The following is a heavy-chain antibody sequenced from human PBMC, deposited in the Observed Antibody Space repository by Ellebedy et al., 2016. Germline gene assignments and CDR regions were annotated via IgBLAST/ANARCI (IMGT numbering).Heavy chain of an antibody. V-gene: IGHV3-23*01. CDR3: RHGHYADY. CDR1: GFTFSNFF. Sequence: GESLKISCAASGFTFSNFFMSWVRQAPGKGLEWVSTISGGGDNTDFADSVKGRFTVSRDNSKNTVYLQMNNVRAEDTAMYYCRHGHYADYWGQGTLVTVSS. J-gene: IGHJ4*02. CDR2: ISGGGDNT. D-gene: IGHD3/OR15-3a*01.